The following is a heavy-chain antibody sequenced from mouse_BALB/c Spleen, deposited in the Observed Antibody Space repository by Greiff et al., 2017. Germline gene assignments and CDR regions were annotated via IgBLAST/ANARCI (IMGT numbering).Heavy chain of an antibody. CDR1: GYTFTSYW. CDR3: ARTARATKDAMDY. V-gene: IGHV1-52*01. D-gene: IGHD3-1*01. CDR2: IDPYDSET. J-gene: IGHJ4*01. Sequence: VQRVESGAELVRPGASVKLSCKASGYTFTSYWMNWVKQRPEQGLEWIGRIDPYDSETHYNQKFKDKAILTVDKSSSTAYMQLSSLTSEDSAVYYCARTARATKDAMDYWGQGTSVTVSS.